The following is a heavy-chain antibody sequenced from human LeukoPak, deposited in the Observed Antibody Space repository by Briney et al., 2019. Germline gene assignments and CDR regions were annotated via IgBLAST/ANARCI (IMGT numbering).Heavy chain of an antibody. Sequence: SVKVSCMASGGTFSSYAISWVRQAPGQGLEWMGRIIPILGIANYAQKFQGRVTITADKSTSTAYMELSSLRSEDTAVYYCARGGIAARVYYCYYMDVWGKGTTVTVSS. J-gene: IGHJ6*03. CDR1: GGTFSSYA. D-gene: IGHD6-6*01. CDR3: ARGGIAARVYYCYYMDV. V-gene: IGHV1-69*04. CDR2: IIPILGIA.